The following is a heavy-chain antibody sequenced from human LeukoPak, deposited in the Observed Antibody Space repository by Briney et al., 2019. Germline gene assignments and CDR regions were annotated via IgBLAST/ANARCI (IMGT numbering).Heavy chain of an antibody. J-gene: IGHJ4*02. CDR2: IYYSGST. V-gene: IGHV4-59*01. Sequence: SETLSLTCTVSGGSISSYYWSWIRQPPGKGLEWIGYIYYSGSTNYNPSLKSRVAISVDTSKNQFSLKLSSVTAADTAVYYCAREVGANFDYWGQGTLVTVSS. D-gene: IGHD1-26*01. CDR3: AREVGANFDY. CDR1: GGSISSYY.